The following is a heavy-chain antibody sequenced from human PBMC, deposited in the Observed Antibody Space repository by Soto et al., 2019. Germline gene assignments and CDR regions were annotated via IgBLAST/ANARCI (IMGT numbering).Heavy chain of an antibody. Sequence: SETLSLTCTVSGGSISSGDYYWSWIRQPPGKGLEWIGYIYYSGSTYYNPSLKSRVTISVDTSKNQFSLKLSSVTAADTAVYYCARSKTILLWFGELFDYFDYWGQGTLVTVSS. D-gene: IGHD3-10*01. CDR1: GGSISSGDYY. CDR3: ARSKTILLWFGELFDYFDY. CDR2: IYYSGST. J-gene: IGHJ4*02. V-gene: IGHV4-30-4*01.